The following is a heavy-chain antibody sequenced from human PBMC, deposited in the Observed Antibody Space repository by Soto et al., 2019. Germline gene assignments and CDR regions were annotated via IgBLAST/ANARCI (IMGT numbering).Heavy chain of an antibody. CDR1: GGSISSYY. CDR3: ARHPDRLTTVTTFFDY. CDR2: IYYSGST. Sequence: SETLSLTCTVSGGSISSYYWSWIRQPPGKGLEWIGYIYYSGSTNYNPSLKSRVTISVDTSKNQFSLKLSSVTAADTAVYYCARHPDRLTTVTTFFDYWGQGTLVTVSS. J-gene: IGHJ4*02. V-gene: IGHV4-59*08. D-gene: IGHD4-17*01.